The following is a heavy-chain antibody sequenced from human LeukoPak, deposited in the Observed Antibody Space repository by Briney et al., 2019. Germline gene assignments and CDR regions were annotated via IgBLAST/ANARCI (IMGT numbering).Heavy chain of an antibody. Sequence: GGSLRLSFAASGFTFDEYGLYWVRQAPGKGLEWVSLISGDGGSTFYADSVKGRFTISRDNSENSLYLQMNRLRTEDTALYYCAKDQWQAGGFDYWGQGTLVTVSS. CDR3: AKDQWQAGGFDY. J-gene: IGHJ4*02. CDR1: GFTFDEYG. V-gene: IGHV3-43*02. D-gene: IGHD6-19*01. CDR2: ISGDGGST.